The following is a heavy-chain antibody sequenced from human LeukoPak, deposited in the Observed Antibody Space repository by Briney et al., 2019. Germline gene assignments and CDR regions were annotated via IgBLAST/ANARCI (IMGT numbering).Heavy chain of an antibody. V-gene: IGHV1-2*02. CDR2: INPNSGGT. CDR1: GYTFTGYY. J-gene: IGHJ4*02. Sequence: ASVKVSCKASGYTFTGYYMHWVRQAPGQGLEWMGWINPNSGGTNYAQKFQGRVTMTRDTSISTAYMELSRLRSDDTAVYYCAREDYYGGNSGLPDYWSQGTLVTVSS. CDR3: AREDYYGGNSGLPDY. D-gene: IGHD4-23*01.